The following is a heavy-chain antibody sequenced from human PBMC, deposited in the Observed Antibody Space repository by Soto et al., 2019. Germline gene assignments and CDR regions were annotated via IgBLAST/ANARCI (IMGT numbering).Heavy chain of an antibody. CDR3: TLRYYDFWSGYYPFDY. D-gene: IGHD3-3*01. J-gene: IGHJ4*02. CDR1: GFTFSSYG. V-gene: IGHV3-33*01. CDR2: IWYDGSNK. Sequence: GGSLRLSCAASGFTFSSYGMHWVRQAPGKGLEWVAVIWYDGSNKYYADSVKGRFTISRDNSKNTLYLQMNSLKTEDTAVYYCTLRYYDFWSGYYPFDYWGQGTLVTVSS.